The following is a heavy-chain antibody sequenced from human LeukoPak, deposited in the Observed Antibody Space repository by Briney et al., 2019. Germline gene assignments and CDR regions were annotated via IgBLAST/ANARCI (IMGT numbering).Heavy chain of an antibody. CDR3: ATSLGPLTDY. CDR2: INSDGSST. J-gene: IGHJ4*02. Sequence: GGSLRLSCAASGNYWMHWVRQAPGKGRVWVSHINSDGSSTTYADSVKGRFTMSRDNAKSTLYLQMSSLRAEDTAVYYCATSLGPLTDYWGQGTLVTVSS. CDR1: GNYW. D-gene: IGHD7-27*01. V-gene: IGHV3-74*01.